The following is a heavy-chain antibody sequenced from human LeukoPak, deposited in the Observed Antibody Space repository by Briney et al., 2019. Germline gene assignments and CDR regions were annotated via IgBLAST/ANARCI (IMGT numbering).Heavy chain of an antibody. D-gene: IGHD5-18*01. CDR3: ARDGGWREGYSYGSDYYYYMDV. V-gene: IGHV1-2*02. CDR2: INPNSGGT. CDR1: GYTFTGYY. Sequence: GASLKVSCTASGYTFTGYYMPWVRQAPGQGLERMGWINPNSGGTNYAQKFQGRVTMTRDTSISTAYMELGRLRSDDTAVYYCARDGGWREGYSYGSDYYYYMDVWGKGTTVTVSS. J-gene: IGHJ6*03.